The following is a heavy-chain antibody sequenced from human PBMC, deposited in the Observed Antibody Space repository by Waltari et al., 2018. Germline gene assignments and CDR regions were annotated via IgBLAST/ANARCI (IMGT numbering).Heavy chain of an antibody. CDR2: VLGSGRT. Sequence: QLQLQESGPGLVKPSGTLSLTCAVSGDSLSNNWWSWVRQSPGKGLEWIGQVLGSGRTNYNPSFASRVTISLDTSTYQFALKMTSATAADTALYYCARDRGRGLYLDTWGQGILVTVSP. CDR1: GDSLSNNW. CDR3: ARDRGRGLYLDT. D-gene: IGHD2-15*01. J-gene: IGHJ4*02. V-gene: IGHV4-4*02.